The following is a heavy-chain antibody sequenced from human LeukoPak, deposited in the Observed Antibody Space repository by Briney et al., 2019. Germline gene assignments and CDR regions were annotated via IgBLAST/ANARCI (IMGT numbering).Heavy chain of an antibody. D-gene: IGHD2-2*01. CDR3: ARDLRSSIKRYWFDP. Sequence: GGSLRLSCAASGFAFSIYSMNWVRQAPGKGLEWVSSISSTSSTINYADSVKGRFTISRDNGKNSLFLQMNSLRAEDTAVYYCARDLRSSIKRYWFDPWGQGTLVTVSS. CDR2: ISSTSSTI. J-gene: IGHJ5*02. V-gene: IGHV3-48*01. CDR1: GFAFSIYS.